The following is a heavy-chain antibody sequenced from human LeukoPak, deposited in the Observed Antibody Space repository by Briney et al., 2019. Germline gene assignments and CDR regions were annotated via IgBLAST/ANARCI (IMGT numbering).Heavy chain of an antibody. CDR3: ARDASGSGGTDFDY. Sequence: PGGSLRLSCTASGFTFGDYAISWVRQAPGKGLEWVSSISGSSSYIYYADSVKGRFTISRDNAKNSLYLQMNSLRAEDTAVYYCARDASGSGGTDFDYWGQGTLVTVSS. CDR1: GFTFGDYA. J-gene: IGHJ4*02. CDR2: ISGSSSYI. D-gene: IGHD4-23*01. V-gene: IGHV3-21*01.